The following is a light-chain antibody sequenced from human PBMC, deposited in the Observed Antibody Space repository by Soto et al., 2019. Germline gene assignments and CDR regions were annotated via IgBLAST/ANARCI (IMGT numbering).Light chain of an antibody. V-gene: IGLV2-11*01. Sequence: QSALTQPRSVSGSPGQSVTISCTGTSNDVGAYHYVSWYQHHPGKAPKLIIYDVTQRPSGIPDRFSGSKSGNTASLTISGLQGDDEADYHCCSYADNYFYVFGTGTKVTVL. CDR1: SNDVGAYHY. CDR3: CSYADNYFYV. CDR2: DVT. J-gene: IGLJ1*01.